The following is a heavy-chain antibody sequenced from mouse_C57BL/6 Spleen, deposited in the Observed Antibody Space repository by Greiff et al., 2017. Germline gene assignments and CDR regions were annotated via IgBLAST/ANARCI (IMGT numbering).Heavy chain of an antibody. CDR2: INPNYGTT. D-gene: IGHD1-1*01. CDR1: GYSFTDYN. Sequence: EVQLVESGPELVKPGASVKISCKASGYSFTDYNMNWVKQSNGKSLEWIGVINPNYGTTSYNQKFKGKAPLTVDQSSSTAYMQLNSLTAEDSAVYYGARADYYGSSPWFAYWGQGTLVTVSA. J-gene: IGHJ3*01. CDR3: ARADYYGSSPWFAY. V-gene: IGHV1-39*01.